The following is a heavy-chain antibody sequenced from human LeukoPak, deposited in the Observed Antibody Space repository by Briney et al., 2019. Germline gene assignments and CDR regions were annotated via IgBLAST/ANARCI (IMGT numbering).Heavy chain of an antibody. CDR1: GFSFSSYG. CDR2: IRYDGSNK. CDR3: AREGVRPAAPDAFDI. D-gene: IGHD3-10*01. V-gene: IGHV3-30*02. J-gene: IGHJ3*02. Sequence: GGSLRLSCAASGFSFSSYGMYWVRQAPGKGLEWVAFIRYDGSNKYYADSVKGRFTISRDNAKNSVDLQMNSLRAEDTAVYYCAREGVRPAAPDAFDIWGQGTMVTVSS.